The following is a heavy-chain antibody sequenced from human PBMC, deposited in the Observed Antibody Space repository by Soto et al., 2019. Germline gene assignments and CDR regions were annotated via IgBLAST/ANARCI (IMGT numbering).Heavy chain of an antibody. J-gene: IGHJ6*03. CDR3: ARGDCVGGTCYSLAGSFYYYMDV. CDR1: GFTFGNYW. CDR2: INSDGSVS. Sequence: EVQLVESGGGLVQPGGSLRLSCAASGFTFGNYWMYWVRQAPGKGLVWVSRINSDGSVSSYADSVKGRLTISRDNVQNTLYLQMDSLRVEDTAVYYCARGDCVGGTCYSLAGSFYYYMDVWGKGTTVTVFS. D-gene: IGHD2-15*01. V-gene: IGHV3-74*01.